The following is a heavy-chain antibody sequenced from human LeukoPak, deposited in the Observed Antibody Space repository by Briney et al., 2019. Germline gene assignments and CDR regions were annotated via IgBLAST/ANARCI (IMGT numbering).Heavy chain of an antibody. CDR3: AKDLLADCSSTSCYRGFHY. V-gene: IGHV3-30*02. D-gene: IGHD2-2*01. CDR1: GFTFSKYG. CDR2: VRYDGSNK. J-gene: IGHJ4*02. Sequence: PGGSLRLSCAASGFTFSKYGMHWVRQAAGKGVEGVACVRYDGSNKYYADYVKGPFTISRDNSKNTLYLQMNSLRAEDTAVYYCAKDLLADCSSTSCYRGFHYWGQGTVVTVSS.